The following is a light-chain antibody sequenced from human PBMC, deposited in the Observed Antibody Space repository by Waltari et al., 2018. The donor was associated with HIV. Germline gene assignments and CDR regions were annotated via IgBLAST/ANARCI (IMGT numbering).Light chain of an antibody. Sequence: QSALTQPASVSGSPGQSIPISCTGTSSNVGSDDLVSWYQQHPGEAPKLIIYEVTKRPSGVPNRFSGSKSGNTASLTISGLQAEDEADYYCCSCPRSGIRYVFGTGTKVTVL. V-gene: IGLV2-23*02. CDR1: SSNVGSDDL. J-gene: IGLJ1*01. CDR2: EVT. CDR3: CSCPRSGIRYV.